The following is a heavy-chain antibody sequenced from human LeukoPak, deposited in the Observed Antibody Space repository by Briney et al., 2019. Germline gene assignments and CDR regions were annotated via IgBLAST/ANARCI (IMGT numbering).Heavy chain of an antibody. V-gene: IGHV3-21*01. Sequence: GGSLRLSCAASGFTFSSYSMNWVRQAPGKGLEWVSSISSTSSHIYYADSVKGRFTISRDNAKNSLYLQMNSLRAEDTAVYSCARVVPGTGFFYWGQGTLVTVSS. CDR2: ISSTSSHI. J-gene: IGHJ4*02. CDR3: ARVVPGTGFFY. D-gene: IGHD2-8*02. CDR1: GFTFSSYS.